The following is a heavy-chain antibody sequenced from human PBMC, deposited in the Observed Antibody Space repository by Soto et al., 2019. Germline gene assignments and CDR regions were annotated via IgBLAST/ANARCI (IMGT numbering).Heavy chain of an antibody. Sequence: ASVKVSCKASGGTFSSYAISWVRQAPGQGLEWMGGIIPIFGTANYAQKFQGRVTITADESTSTAYMELSSLRSEDTAVYYCARVSPGYCSSTSCLGYYYYGMDVWGQGTTVTVSS. CDR2: IIPIFGTA. D-gene: IGHD2-2*03. J-gene: IGHJ6*02. CDR1: GGTFSSYA. V-gene: IGHV1-69*13. CDR3: ARVSPGYCSSTSCLGYYYYGMDV.